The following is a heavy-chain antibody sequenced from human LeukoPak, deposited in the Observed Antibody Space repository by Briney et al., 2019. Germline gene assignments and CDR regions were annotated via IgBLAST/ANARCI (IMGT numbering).Heavy chain of an antibody. Sequence: SQTLSLTCAISGDSVSSNSAAWNWIRQSPSRGLEWLGRTYYRSKWYSDYAVAVKSRITIIPDTSKNQFSLQVNSVTPEDTAVYYCARGGGVAAAGLHPSVYGMGVWGQGTTVTVSS. CDR1: GDSVSSNSAA. CDR2: TYYRSKWYS. V-gene: IGHV6-1*01. CDR3: ARGGGVAAAGLHPSVYGMGV. D-gene: IGHD6-13*01. J-gene: IGHJ6*02.